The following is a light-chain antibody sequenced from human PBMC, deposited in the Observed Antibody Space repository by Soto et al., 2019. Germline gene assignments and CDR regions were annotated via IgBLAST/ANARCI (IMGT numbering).Light chain of an antibody. CDR1: QSITIW. Sequence: DIQMTQSPSTLSASVGDSVTITCRASQSITIWLAWYQQKPGKAPKLLIYDASSLEGGVPSRFSGSGSGTEFTLTISGLQPDDFATYYCQQYNSFSWTFGQATKVETK. CDR3: QQYNSFSWT. CDR2: DAS. V-gene: IGKV1-5*01. J-gene: IGKJ1*01.